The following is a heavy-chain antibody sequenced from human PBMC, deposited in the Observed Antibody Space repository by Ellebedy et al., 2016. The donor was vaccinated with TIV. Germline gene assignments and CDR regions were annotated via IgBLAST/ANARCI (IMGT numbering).Heavy chain of an antibody. CDR3: ARDIYDFWSGTWAFDI. D-gene: IGHD3-3*01. CDR2: INSDGSST. CDR1: GFTFSGYW. Sequence: GESLKISXAASGFTFSGYWMHWVRQAPGKGLVWVSRINSDGSSTSYADSVKGRFTISRDNAKNTLYLQMNSLRAEDTAVYYCARDIYDFWSGTWAFDIWGQGTMVTVSS. J-gene: IGHJ3*02. V-gene: IGHV3-74*01.